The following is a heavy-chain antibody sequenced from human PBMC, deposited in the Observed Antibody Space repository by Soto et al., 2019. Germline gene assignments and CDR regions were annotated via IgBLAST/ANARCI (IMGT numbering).Heavy chain of an antibody. D-gene: IGHD4-17*01. CDR3: ARGAVPTNLSGFDP. V-gene: IGHV4-30-4*01. CDR1: GGPISSGDYY. Sequence: SETLSLTCTVSGGPISSGDYYWSWIRQPPGKGLEWIGYIYYSGSTYYNPSLKSRVTISVDTSKNQFPLKLSSVTAADTAVYYCARGAVPTNLSGFDPWGQGTLVTVS. CDR2: IYYSGST. J-gene: IGHJ5*02.